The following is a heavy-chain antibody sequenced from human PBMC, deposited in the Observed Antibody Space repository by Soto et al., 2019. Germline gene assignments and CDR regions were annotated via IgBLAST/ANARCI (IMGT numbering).Heavy chain of an antibody. CDR3: PRLRTQWGGLLGCFDR. V-gene: IGHV1-18*04. D-gene: IGHD1-26*01. CDR2: ISAYNGNT. CDR1: GYTFTSYG. Sequence: ASVKASCKASGYTFTSYGISWVRQAPGQGLEWMGWISAYNGNTNYAQKLQGRVTMTTDTSTSTAYMELRSLRSDDTAVYYCPRLRTQWGGLLGCFDRWGQRTLGTVS. J-gene: IGHJ5*02.